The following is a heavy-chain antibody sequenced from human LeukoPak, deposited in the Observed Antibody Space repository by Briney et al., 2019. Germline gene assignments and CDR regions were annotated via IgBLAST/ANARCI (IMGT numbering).Heavy chain of an antibody. D-gene: IGHD4-17*01. CDR3: ARGGDYKNDY. CDR2: INGAGSSI. Sequence: GGSLRLSCAASGFTFSSYWMHWVRQTPGKGLVWVSRINGAGSSISYADSVEGRVTISRDNAKNTLYLQMNNLRAEGTAVYYCARGGDYKNDYWGQGTLVTVSS. V-gene: IGHV3-74*01. CDR1: GFTFSSYW. J-gene: IGHJ4*02.